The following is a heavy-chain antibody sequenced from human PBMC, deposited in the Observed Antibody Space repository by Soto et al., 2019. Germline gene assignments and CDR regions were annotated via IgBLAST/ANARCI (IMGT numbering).Heavy chain of an antibody. CDR1: GGSISTYF. Sequence: QVQLQESGPGLVKPSETLSLTCAVSGGSISTYFWNWLRQPPGKGLEWIAYISDSGRILYKPSLKSRVTLSLDASKNQFSLRLSSVTAADTAVYYCARDRMAADATEVAFDVWGQGTMVTVSS. V-gene: IGHV4-59*01. D-gene: IGHD6-13*01. CDR2: ISDSGRI. CDR3: ARDRMAADATEVAFDV. J-gene: IGHJ3*01.